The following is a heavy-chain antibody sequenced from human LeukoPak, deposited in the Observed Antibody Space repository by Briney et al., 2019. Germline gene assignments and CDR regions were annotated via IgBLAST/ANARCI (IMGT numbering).Heavy chain of an antibody. D-gene: IGHD5-24*01. J-gene: IGHJ4*02. Sequence: LETLSLTCTVSGGSISSYYWSWIRQPPGKGLEWIGYIYYSGSTNYNPSLKSRVTISVDTSKNQFSLKLSSVTAADTAVYYCARGLMATINYFDYWGQGTLVTVSS. CDR1: GGSISSYY. V-gene: IGHV4-59*01. CDR2: IYYSGST. CDR3: ARGLMATINYFDY.